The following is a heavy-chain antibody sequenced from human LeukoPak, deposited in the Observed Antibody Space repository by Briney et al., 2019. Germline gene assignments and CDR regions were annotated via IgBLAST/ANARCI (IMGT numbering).Heavy chain of an antibody. Sequence: GGSLRLSCVVSGINFADYAMHWVRQPPGKGLEWVSLISADGGSTFSADSVKGRFTIYRDNAKNSLYLQMNSLRAEDTAVYYCARDRGTTGTTGYFDYWGQGTLVTVSS. CDR1: GINFADYA. CDR2: ISADGGST. J-gene: IGHJ4*02. CDR3: ARDRGTTGTTGYFDY. D-gene: IGHD1-1*01. V-gene: IGHV3-43*02.